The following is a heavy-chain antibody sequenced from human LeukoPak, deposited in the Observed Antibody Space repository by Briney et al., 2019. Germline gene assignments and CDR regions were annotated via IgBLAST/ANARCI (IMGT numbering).Heavy chain of an antibody. J-gene: IGHJ5*02. CDR1: GFTFSSYA. V-gene: IGHV3-30-3*01. Sequence: PGGSLRLSCAASGFTFSSYAMHWVRQAPGKGLEWVAVISYDGSNKYYADSVKGRFTISRDNSKNTLYLQMNSLRAEDTAVYYCARDRGEWELPNYWFDPWGQGTLVTVSS. D-gene: IGHD1-26*01. CDR2: ISYDGSNK. CDR3: ARDRGEWELPNYWFDP.